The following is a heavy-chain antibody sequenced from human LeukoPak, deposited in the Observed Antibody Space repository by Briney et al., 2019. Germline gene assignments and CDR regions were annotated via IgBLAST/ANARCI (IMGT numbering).Heavy chain of an antibody. CDR3: ARVVGLTGYSSSWYSGYYYYMDV. CDR2: FDHEDGET. D-gene: IGHD6-13*01. V-gene: IGHV1-24*01. J-gene: IGHJ6*03. Sequence: ASVKVSCKVSGYTLTELSMHWVRQAPGKGLEWMGGFDHEDGETIYAQKFQGRVTMTEDTSTDTAYMELSSLRSEDTAVYYCARVVGLTGYSSSWYSGYYYYMDVWGKGTTVTVSS. CDR1: GYTLTELS.